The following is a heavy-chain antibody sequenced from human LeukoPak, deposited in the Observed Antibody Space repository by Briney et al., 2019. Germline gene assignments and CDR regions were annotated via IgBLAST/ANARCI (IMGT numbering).Heavy chain of an antibody. V-gene: IGHV4-34*01. CDR3: ARGRTSQDY. CDR1: GGSFSGYY. D-gene: IGHD2-2*01. J-gene: IGHJ4*02. Sequence: SETLSLTCAVYGGSFSGYYWSWIRQPPGKGLEWIGSIYHSGSTYYNPSLKSRVTISVDTSKNQFSLKLSSVTAADTAVYYCARGRTSQDYWGQGTLVTVSS. CDR2: IYHSGST.